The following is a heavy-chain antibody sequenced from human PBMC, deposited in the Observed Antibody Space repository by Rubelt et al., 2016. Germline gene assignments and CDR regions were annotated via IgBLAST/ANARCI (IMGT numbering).Heavy chain of an antibody. CDR2: IIPILGIA. J-gene: IGHJ4*02. D-gene: IGHD5-24*01. CDR1: GGTFSSYA. V-gene: IGHV1-69*04. CDR3: ARGDGYSLGDLDY. Sequence: QVQLVQSGAEVKKPGSSVKVSCKASGGTFSSYAISWVRQAPGQGLEWMGRIIPILGIANYAQKFQGRVTMTRDTSTSTVYMELGRLTSEEPAVYYCARGDGYSLGDLDYWGQGTLVTVSS.